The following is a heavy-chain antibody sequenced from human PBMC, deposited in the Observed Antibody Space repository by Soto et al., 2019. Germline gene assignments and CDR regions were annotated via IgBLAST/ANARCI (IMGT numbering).Heavy chain of an antibody. CDR3: ARGPPSYYYDSSGYQDDY. CDR1: GGSITSGDYY. V-gene: IGHV4-30-4*01. Sequence: SETLSLTCTVSGGSITSGDYYWNWIRQPPGKGLEWIGYIYYSGSTYYNPSLKSRVTISVDTSKNQFSLKLSSVTAADTAVYYCARGPPSYYYDSSGYQDDYWGQGTLVTVSS. CDR2: IYYSGST. J-gene: IGHJ4*02. D-gene: IGHD3-22*01.